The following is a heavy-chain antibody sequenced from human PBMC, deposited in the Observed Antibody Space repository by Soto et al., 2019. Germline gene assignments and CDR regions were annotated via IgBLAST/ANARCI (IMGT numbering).Heavy chain of an antibody. Sequence: TSETLSLTCTVSGGSISSYYWSWIRQPPGKGLEWIGYIYYSGSTNYNPSLKSRVTISVDTSKNQFSLKLSSVTAADTAVYYCARLRTTVTTGYYFDYWGQGTLVTVSS. J-gene: IGHJ4*02. CDR3: ARLRTTVTTGYYFDY. V-gene: IGHV4-59*08. CDR2: IYYSGST. CDR1: GGSISSYY. D-gene: IGHD4-17*01.